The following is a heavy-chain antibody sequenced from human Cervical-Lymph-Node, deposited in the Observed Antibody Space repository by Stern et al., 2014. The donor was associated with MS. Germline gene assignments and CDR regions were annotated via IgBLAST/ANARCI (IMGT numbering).Heavy chain of an antibody. V-gene: IGHV3-33*01. D-gene: IGHD6-13*01. J-gene: IGHJ4*02. CDR1: GFSFSRYA. Sequence: VPLEESGGGVVQPGRSLRLSCAASGFSFSRYAMHWVRHAPGKGLEWVALIWYDGSTPYNADSVTGRFTSSRDNFKNTLDLQMNSLRAEDTAVYYCATAYSSSHYYFDYWGQGTLVTVSS. CDR2: IWYDGSTP. CDR3: ATAYSSSHYYFDY.